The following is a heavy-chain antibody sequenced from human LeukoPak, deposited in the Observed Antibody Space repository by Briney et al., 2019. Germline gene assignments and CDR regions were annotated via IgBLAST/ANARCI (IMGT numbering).Heavy chain of an antibody. CDR3: ARGSVYYDSSGYQDY. J-gene: IGHJ4*02. V-gene: IGHV1-2*02. CDR2: INPNSGGT. Sequence: GASVKVSCKASGYTFTGYYMHWVRQAPGQGLEWMGWINPNSGGTNYAQKFQGRVTMTRDTSISTAYMELSRLRSDDTAVYYCARGSVYYDSSGYQDYWGQGTLVTVSS. D-gene: IGHD3-22*01. CDR1: GYTFTGYY.